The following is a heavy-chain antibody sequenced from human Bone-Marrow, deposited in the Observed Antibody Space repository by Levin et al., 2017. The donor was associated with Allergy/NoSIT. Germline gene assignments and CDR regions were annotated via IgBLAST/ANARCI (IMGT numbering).Heavy chain of an antibody. CDR1: GFTFSSYA. J-gene: IGHJ4*02. D-gene: IGHD4-17*01. CDR2: ISYDGSNK. Sequence: GGSLRLSCAASGFTFSSYAMHWVRQAPGKGLEWVAVISYDGSNKYYADSVKGRFTISRDNSKNTLYLQMNSLRAEDTAVYYCVGETYYGDFYWGQGTLVTVSS. CDR3: VGETYYGDFY. V-gene: IGHV3-30*04.